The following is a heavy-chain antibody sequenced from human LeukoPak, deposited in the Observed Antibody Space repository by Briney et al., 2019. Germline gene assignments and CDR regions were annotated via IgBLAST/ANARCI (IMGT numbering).Heavy chain of an antibody. Sequence: PSETLSLTCTVSAGSISSYYWSWIRQPPGKGLEWIGEINHSGSTSYNPSLKSRVTMSLDASKNQFSLELNSVTPADTAVYYCARGGNYWPQWWFDPWGRGTLVSVSS. D-gene: IGHD1-26*01. J-gene: IGHJ5*02. CDR3: ARGGNYWPQWWFDP. CDR2: INHSGST. CDR1: AGSISSYY. V-gene: IGHV4-34*01.